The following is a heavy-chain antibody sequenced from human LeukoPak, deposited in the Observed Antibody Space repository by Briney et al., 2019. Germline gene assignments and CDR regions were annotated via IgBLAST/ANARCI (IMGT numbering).Heavy chain of an antibody. V-gene: IGHV3-7*01. J-gene: IGHJ3*02. CDR2: IKQDGSEK. CDR1: GFTFSSYW. D-gene: IGHD3-10*01. Sequence: GGSLRLSCAASGFTFSSYWMSWVRQAPGKGLEWVANIKQDGSEKSYVDSVKGRFTISRDNAKNSLYLQMNSLRAEDTAVYYCAREAAGSSADAFDIWGQGTMVTVSS. CDR3: AREAAGSSADAFDI.